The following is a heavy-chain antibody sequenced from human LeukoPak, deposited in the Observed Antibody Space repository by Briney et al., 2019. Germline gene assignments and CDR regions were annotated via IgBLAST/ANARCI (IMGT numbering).Heavy chain of an antibody. CDR2: IYSGGST. D-gene: IGHD5-18*01. J-gene: IGHJ6*04. V-gene: IGHV3-53*01. CDR1: GFTVSSNY. Sequence: GGSLRLSCAASGFTVSSNYMSWVRQAPGKGLEWVSVIYSGGSTYYADSVKGRFTISRDNSKNTLYLQMNSLRAEDTAVYYCAKATYGYAANVWGKGTTVTISS. CDR3: AKATYGYAANV.